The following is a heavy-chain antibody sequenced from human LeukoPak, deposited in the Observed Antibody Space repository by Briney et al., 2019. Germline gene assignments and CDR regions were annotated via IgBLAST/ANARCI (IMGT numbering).Heavy chain of an antibody. D-gene: IGHD6-13*01. CDR2: ISSSSSYI. CDR3: ARGDSSGWYEINYYYYYYMDV. V-gene: IGHV3-21*01. Sequence: GGSLRLSCAASGFTFSSYWMSWVRQAPGKGLEWVSSISSSSSYIYYADSVKGRFTISRDNAKNSLYLQMNSLRAEDTAVYYCARGDSSGWYEINYYYYYYMDVWGKGTTVTVSS. CDR1: GFTFSSYW. J-gene: IGHJ6*03.